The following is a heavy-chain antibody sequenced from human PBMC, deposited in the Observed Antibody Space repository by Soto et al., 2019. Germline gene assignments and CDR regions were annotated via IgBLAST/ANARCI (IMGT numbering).Heavy chain of an antibody. J-gene: IGHJ4*02. CDR3: ARYFDWLLYTPYYFDY. V-gene: IGHV3-23*01. CDR2: ISGSGGST. Sequence: EVQLLESGGGLVQPGGSLRLSCAASGFTFSSYAMSWVRQAPGKGLEWVSAISGSGGSTYYADSVKGRFTISRDNSKNTLYLQMNSLRAEDTAVYYCARYFDWLLYTPYYFDYWGQGILVTVSS. D-gene: IGHD3-9*01. CDR1: GFTFSSYA.